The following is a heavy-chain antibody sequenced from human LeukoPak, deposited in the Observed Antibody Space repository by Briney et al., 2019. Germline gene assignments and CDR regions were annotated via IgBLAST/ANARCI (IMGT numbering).Heavy chain of an antibody. CDR2: IKQDGSEK. CDR1: GFTFSSYW. CDR3: ARAWYYYGSGSYYKRDDAFDI. D-gene: IGHD3-10*01. V-gene: IGHV3-7*03. Sequence: GRSLRLSCAASGFTFSSYWMSWVRQAPGKGLEWVANIKQDGSEKYYVDSVKGRFTISRDNAKNSLYLQMNSLRAEDTAVYYCARAWYYYGSGSYYKRDDAFDIWGQGTMVTVSS. J-gene: IGHJ3*02.